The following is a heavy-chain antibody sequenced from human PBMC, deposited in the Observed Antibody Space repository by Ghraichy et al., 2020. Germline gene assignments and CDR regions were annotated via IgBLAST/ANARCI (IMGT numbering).Heavy chain of an antibody. J-gene: IGHJ4*02. Sequence: SETLSLTCTVSGGSISSYYWSWIRQPPGKGLEWIGYIYYSGSTNYNPSLKRRVTISVDTSKNQFSLKLSSVTAADTAVYYCARGDYGDVDFDYWGQGTLVTVSS. D-gene: IGHD4-17*01. CDR3: ARGDYGDVDFDY. CDR1: GGSISSYY. CDR2: IYYSGST. V-gene: IGHV4-59*01.